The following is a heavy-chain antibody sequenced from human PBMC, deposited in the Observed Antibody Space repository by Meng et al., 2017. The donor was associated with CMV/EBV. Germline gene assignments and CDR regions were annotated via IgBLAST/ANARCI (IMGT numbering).Heavy chain of an antibody. CDR1: GGSISSGSYY. V-gene: IGHV4-61*02. Sequence: GQRQDSGPGLVKPSQTLSLTCTVSGGSISSGSYYWSWIRQPAGKGLEWIGRIYTSGSTNYNPSLKSRVTISVDTSKNQFSLKLSSVTAADTAVYYCAREAFKVLFFPFDPWGQGTLVTVSS. CDR3: AREAFKVLFFPFDP. J-gene: IGHJ5*02. CDR2: IYTSGST. D-gene: IGHD1-1*01.